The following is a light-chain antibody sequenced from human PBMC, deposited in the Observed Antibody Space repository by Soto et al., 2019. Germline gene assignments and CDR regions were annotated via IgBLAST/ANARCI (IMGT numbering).Light chain of an antibody. CDR1: QRINTY. J-gene: IGKJ4*01. CDR3: QRSHSCLLLT. CDR2: PAS. V-gene: IGKV1-39*01. Sequence: DIQMTQFPSSLSASVGDRVTITCRASQRINTYLNWYQQRPGKAPNLLIPPASTFQRGVPSMFSVSDSGADFTLGISSLQPEDCATYYCQRSHSCLLLTFVGGTKVEIK.